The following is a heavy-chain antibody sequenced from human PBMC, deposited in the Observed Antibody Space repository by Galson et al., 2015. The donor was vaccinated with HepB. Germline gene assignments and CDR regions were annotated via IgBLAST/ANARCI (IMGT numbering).Heavy chain of an antibody. D-gene: IGHD3-10*01. CDR1: GFTFGSYW. J-gene: IGHJ4*02. V-gene: IGHV3-7*01. CDR3: ARGRFGSNGPGY. Sequence: SLRLCCASSGFTFGSYWMSWVGQAPGKGLEWVANIKQDGSEKYYVDSVKGRFTIPRDNAKNSLYLQMNSLRAEDTAVYYCARGRFGSNGPGYWGQGTLVTVSS. CDR2: IKQDGSEK.